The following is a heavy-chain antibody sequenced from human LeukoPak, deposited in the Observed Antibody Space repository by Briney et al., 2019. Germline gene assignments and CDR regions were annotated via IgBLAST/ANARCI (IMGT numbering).Heavy chain of an antibody. D-gene: IGHD4-17*01. J-gene: IGHJ4*02. CDR1: GFTVRSNY. CDR2: IYSGGST. Sequence: GGSLRLSCAASGFTVRSNYMSWVRQAPGKGLEWVSVIYSGGSTYYADSVKGRFTISRDNSKNTLYLQMNSLRAEDTAVYYCARDVTTVTYGRDYWGQGTLVTVSS. V-gene: IGHV3-66*01. CDR3: ARDVTTVTYGRDY.